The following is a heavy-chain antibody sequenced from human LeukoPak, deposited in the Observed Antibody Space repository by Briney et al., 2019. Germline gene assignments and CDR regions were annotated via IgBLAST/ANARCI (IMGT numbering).Heavy chain of an antibody. Sequence: ASVKVSCKASGYTFTSYYMHWVRQATGQGLEWMGWMNPNSGNTGYAQKFQGRVTMTRNTSISTAYMELSSLRSEDTAVYYCARTIYGGNEAFDIWGQGTMVTVSS. CDR2: MNPNSGNT. CDR1: GYTFTSYY. V-gene: IGHV1-8*02. D-gene: IGHD4-23*01. CDR3: ARTIYGGNEAFDI. J-gene: IGHJ3*02.